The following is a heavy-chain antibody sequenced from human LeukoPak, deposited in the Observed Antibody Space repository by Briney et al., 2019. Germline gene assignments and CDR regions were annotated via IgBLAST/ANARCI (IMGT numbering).Heavy chain of an antibody. CDR2: INTNTGNP. J-gene: IGHJ4*02. CDR1: GYTFTSYA. D-gene: IGHD6-13*01. CDR3: ARPIAAAGKRGDILLFDY. V-gene: IGHV7-4-1*02. Sequence: ASVKVSCKASGYTFTSYAMNWVRQAPGQGLEWMGWINTNTGNPTYAQGFTGRFAFSLDTSVSTAYLQISSLKAEDTAVYYCARPIAAAGKRGDILLFDYWGQGTLVTVSS.